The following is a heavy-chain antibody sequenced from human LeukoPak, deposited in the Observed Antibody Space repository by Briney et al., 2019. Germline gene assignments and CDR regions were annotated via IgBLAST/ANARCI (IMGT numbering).Heavy chain of an antibody. V-gene: IGHV3-21*01. D-gene: IGHD3-16*02. CDR3: ARDGGLEEDYDYVWGSYRPYFDL. Sequence: PGGSLTLSCAASGFTFSSYSMNWVRQAPGKGLEWVSSISSSSSYIYYADSVKGRFTISRDNAKNSLYLQMHSLRAEDTAVYYCARDGGLEEDYDYVWGSYRPYFDLWGRGTLVTVSS. CDR2: ISSSSSYI. CDR1: GFTFSSYS. J-gene: IGHJ2*01.